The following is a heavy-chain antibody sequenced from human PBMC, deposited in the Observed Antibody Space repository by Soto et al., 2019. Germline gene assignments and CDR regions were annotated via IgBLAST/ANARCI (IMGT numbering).Heavy chain of an antibody. V-gene: IGHV3-30-3*01. J-gene: IGHJ6*02. CDR3: ARSRVGWFGELLPYYYYGMDV. D-gene: IGHD3-10*01. CDR1: GFTFSGYA. CDR2: ISYDGSNK. Sequence: GGSLRLSCAASGFTFSGYAMHWVRQSPGKGLEWVAVISYDGSNKYYADSVKGRFTISRDNSKNTLYLQMNSLRAEDTAVYYCARSRVGWFGELLPYYYYGMDVWGQGTTVTVSS.